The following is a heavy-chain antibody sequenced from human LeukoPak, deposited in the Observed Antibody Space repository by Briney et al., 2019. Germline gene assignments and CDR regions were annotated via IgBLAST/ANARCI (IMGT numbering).Heavy chain of an antibody. CDR1: GGTFGSYA. J-gene: IGHJ4*02. Sequence: SVKVSCKASGGTFGSYAISWVRQAPGQGLEWMGRIIPIFGTANYAQKFQGRVTITTDESTSTAYMELSSLRSEDTAVYYCARDWGGDTAMANFDYWGQGTLVTVSS. V-gene: IGHV1-69*05. CDR3: ARDWGGDTAMANFDY. CDR2: IIPIFGTA. D-gene: IGHD5-18*01.